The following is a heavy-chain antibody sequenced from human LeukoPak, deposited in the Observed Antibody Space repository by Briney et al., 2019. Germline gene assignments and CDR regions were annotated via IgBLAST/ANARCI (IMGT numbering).Heavy chain of an antibody. CDR1: GGSISSGDYY. J-gene: IGHJ3*01. CDR3: ARLTALAGHRGAFDV. Sequence: PSETLSLTCTVSGGSISSGDYYWSWIRQPPGKGLEWIATIYYNGNTFYNPSLKSRVAISIDMSKSQFSLHLSSVSAADTAVYYCARLTALAGHRGAFDVWGPGTMVTVSS. D-gene: IGHD6-19*01. V-gene: IGHV4-39*01. CDR2: IYYNGNT.